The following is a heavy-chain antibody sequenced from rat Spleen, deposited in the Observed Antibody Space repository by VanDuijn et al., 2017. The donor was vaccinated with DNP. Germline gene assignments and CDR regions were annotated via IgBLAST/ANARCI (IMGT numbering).Heavy chain of an antibody. V-gene: IGHV2-43*01. CDR2: IWTGGST. Sequence: QVQLKESGPGLVQPSQTLSLTCTVSGFSLTSYHVSWVRQPPGKGLDWMGVIWTGGSTAYNSLLKSRLSISRDTSKSQVFLKMNSLQTEDTATYYCARSGIGYGGYSEALYVMDAWGQGASVTVSS. CDR1: GFSLTSYH. J-gene: IGHJ4*01. CDR3: ARSGIGYGGYSEALYVMDA. D-gene: IGHD1-11*01.